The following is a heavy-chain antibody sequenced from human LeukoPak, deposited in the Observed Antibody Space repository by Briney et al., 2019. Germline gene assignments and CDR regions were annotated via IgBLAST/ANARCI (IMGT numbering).Heavy chain of an antibody. CDR1: GFTFSDYY. CDR2: ISSSSSYT. Sequence: RGSLRHSCAASGFTFSDYYISSIRQAPGKGLEWGSYISSSSSYTNYADSVKGRFTISRDNAKNSLYLQMNSLRAEDTAVYYCARVYSSGWTIFDYWGQGTLVTVSS. V-gene: IGHV3-11*05. D-gene: IGHD6-19*01. CDR3: ARVYSSGWTIFDY. J-gene: IGHJ4*02.